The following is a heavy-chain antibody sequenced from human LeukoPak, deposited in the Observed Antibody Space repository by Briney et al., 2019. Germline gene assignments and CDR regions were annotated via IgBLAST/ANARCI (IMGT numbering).Heavy chain of an antibody. CDR3: ARAYLSSSWPNDALDI. CDR2: INHSGST. D-gene: IGHD6-13*01. J-gene: IGHJ3*02. CDR1: GGSFSGYY. Sequence: SETLSLTCAVYGGSFSGYYWSWIRQPPGKGLEWIGEINHSGSTNYNPSLKSRVTISVDTSKNQFSLKLSSVTAADTAVYYCARAYLSSSWPNDALDIWGQGTMVTVSS. V-gene: IGHV4-34*01.